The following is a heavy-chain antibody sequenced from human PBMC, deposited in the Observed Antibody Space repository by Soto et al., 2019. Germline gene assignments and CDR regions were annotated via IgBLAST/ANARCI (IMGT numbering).Heavy chain of an antibody. V-gene: IGHV3-30*18. Sequence: QVQLVEAGGGEVQPGRSLRLSCAASRFTFSSYGMNGVRPAPGKGLEWVAVISYDGSNQYYADSMKGRFTISRDNSKNTLYLQMNSLRAEDTAVYYCAKDGYYYGSGSYACDIWGQGTVVTVSS. CDR2: ISYDGSNQ. D-gene: IGHD3-10*01. CDR3: AKDGYYYGSGSYACDI. J-gene: IGHJ3*02. CDR1: RFTFSSYG.